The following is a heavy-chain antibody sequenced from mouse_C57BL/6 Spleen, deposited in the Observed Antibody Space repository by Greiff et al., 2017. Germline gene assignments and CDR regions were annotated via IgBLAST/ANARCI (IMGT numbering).Heavy chain of an antibody. CDR1: GYAFSSSW. CDR2: IYPGDGDT. J-gene: IGHJ2*01. V-gene: IGHV1-82*01. Sequence: QVQLKESGPELVKPGASVKISCKASGYAFSSSWMNWVKQRPGKGLEWIGRIYPGDGDTNYNGKFKGKATLTADKSSSTAYMQLSSLTSEDSAVYVCARSGGGREYFDYWGQGTTLTVSS. D-gene: IGHD3-2*02. CDR3: ARSGGGREYFDY.